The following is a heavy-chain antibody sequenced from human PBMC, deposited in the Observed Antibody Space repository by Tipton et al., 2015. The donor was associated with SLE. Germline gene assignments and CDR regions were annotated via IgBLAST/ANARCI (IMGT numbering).Heavy chain of an antibody. J-gene: IGHJ4*02. CDR2: IYYSGST. D-gene: IGHD3-10*01. CDR3: ASIKAEYYGSGSYYVD. Sequence: TLSLTCTVSGGSIRSSSYYWGWTRQPPGKGLEWIGSIYYSGSTYYNPSLKSRVTISVDTSKNQFSLKLSSVTAADTAVYYCASIKAEYYGSGSYYVDWGQGTLVTVSS. CDR1: GGSIRSSSYY. V-gene: IGHV4-39*01.